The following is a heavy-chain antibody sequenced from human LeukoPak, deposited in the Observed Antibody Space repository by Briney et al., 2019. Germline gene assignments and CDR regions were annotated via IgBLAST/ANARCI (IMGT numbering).Heavy chain of an antibody. CDR2: IHPSGTT. CDR1: GFSISLGYY. V-gene: IGHV4-38-2*02. CDR3: ATERERRITD. D-gene: IGHD1-1*01. Sequence: PSETLSLTCDVSGFSISLGYYWVWIRHPAGQGLEWIGSIHPSGTTFYNSFLNSRITMTLDAPKNQFSLRLSLMTAVDTAVYFCATERERRITDRGQGTLVTVSS. J-gene: IGHJ4*02.